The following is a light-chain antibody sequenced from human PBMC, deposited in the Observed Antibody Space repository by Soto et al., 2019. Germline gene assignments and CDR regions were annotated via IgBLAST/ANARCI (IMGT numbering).Light chain of an antibody. J-gene: IGKJ1*01. V-gene: IGKV1-5*03. Sequence: DIQMTQSPSTLSASVGDRVTITCRAGQSVSSWLAWYQQKPGKAPKLLIYKASTLESGVPSRFSGSGSGTEFTLTISSLQPDEFGTYYCQQYNKYFRTFGQGTKVEIK. CDR1: QSVSSW. CDR3: QQYNKYFRT. CDR2: KAS.